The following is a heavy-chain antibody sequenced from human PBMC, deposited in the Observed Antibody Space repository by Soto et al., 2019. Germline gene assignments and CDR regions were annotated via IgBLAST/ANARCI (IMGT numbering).Heavy chain of an antibody. J-gene: IGHJ6*03. Sequence: PGGSLRLSCAASGFTVSSNYMSWVRQAPGKGLEWVSVIYSGGSTYYADSVKGRFTISRDNSKNTLYLQMNSLRAEDTAVYYCARMSTSRMEPYYYYYYMDVWGKGTTVTVSS. V-gene: IGHV3-66*01. D-gene: IGHD2-2*01. CDR3: ARMSTSRMEPYYYYYYMDV. CDR2: IYSGGST. CDR1: GFTVSSNY.